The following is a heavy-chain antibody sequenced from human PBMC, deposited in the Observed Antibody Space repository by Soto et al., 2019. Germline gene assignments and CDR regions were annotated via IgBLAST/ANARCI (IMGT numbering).Heavy chain of an antibody. J-gene: IGHJ4*02. Sequence: QLQLVQSGAEVKKPGSSVKVSCKASGGTFSSYAISWVRQAPGQGLEWMGGIIPIFGTANYAQKFQGRVTITADESTSTAYMELSSLRSEDTAVYHCARSGIAVAGTDYYFDYWGQGTLVTVSS. V-gene: IGHV1-69*01. CDR1: GGTFSSYA. CDR3: ARSGIAVAGTDYYFDY. D-gene: IGHD6-19*01. CDR2: IIPIFGTA.